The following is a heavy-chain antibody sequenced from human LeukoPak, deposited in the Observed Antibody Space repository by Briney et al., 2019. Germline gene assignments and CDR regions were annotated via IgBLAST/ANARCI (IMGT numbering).Heavy chain of an antibody. V-gene: IGHV4-4*02. CDR1: GGSLSSSNW. D-gene: IGHD3-9*01. J-gene: IGHJ6*04. Sequence: SGTLSLTPAVSGGSLSSSNWCSWGRPPPGKGLEWIGEFYHSGGTNYNPSLRSRVTISVDKSKNQFSLKLSSVTAADTAVYYCTRDGVLRYFDWLFGGSAPEGNYYYYYGMDVGGKGTTVTV. CDR2: FYHSGGT. CDR3: TRDGVLRYFDWLFGGSAPEGNYYYYYGMDV.